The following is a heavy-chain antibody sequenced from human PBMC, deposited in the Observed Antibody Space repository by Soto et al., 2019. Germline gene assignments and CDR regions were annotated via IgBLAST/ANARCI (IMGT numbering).Heavy chain of an antibody. V-gene: IGHV3-30-3*01. J-gene: IGHJ4*02. D-gene: IGHD6-13*01. CDR2: ISYDGSNK. CDR3: ARGRGYSSSFIDY. CDR1: GFTFSSYA. Sequence: QVQLVESGGGVVQRGRSLRLSCAASGFTFSSYAMHWVRQAPGKGLEWVAVISYDGSNKYYADSVKGRFTISRDNSKNTLYLQMNSLRAEDTAVYYCARGRGYSSSFIDYWGQGTLVTVSS.